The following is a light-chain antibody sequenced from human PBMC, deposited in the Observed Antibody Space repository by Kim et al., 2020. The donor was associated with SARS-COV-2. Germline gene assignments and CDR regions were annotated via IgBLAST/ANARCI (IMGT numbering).Light chain of an antibody. J-gene: IGLJ3*02. CDR1: DIGTKG. V-gene: IGLV3-21*01. CDR3: QVWDSNSDHVL. CDR2: NQI. Sequence: APGETATITCGGSDIGTKGVHWYQQKPGQAPVLVIYNQIHRPSGIPDRFSASNSGSTATLTIARVEDGDEPDYYCQVWDSNSDHVLFGGGTQLTVL.